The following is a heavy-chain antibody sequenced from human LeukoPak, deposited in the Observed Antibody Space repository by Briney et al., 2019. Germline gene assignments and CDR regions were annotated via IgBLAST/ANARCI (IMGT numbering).Heavy chain of an antibody. Sequence: GESLKISCRGFGYTFPNYWIGWVRQMPGEGLEWMGITYPADSDTRYSPSFQGHVTISADQSISTAYLQWTSLKASDTAMYYCARGYYYGSGGPHHYGMDVWGQGTTVTVSS. J-gene: IGHJ6*02. CDR3: ARGYYYGSGGPHHYGMDV. D-gene: IGHD3-10*01. CDR1: GYTFPNYW. CDR2: TYPADSDT. V-gene: IGHV5-51*01.